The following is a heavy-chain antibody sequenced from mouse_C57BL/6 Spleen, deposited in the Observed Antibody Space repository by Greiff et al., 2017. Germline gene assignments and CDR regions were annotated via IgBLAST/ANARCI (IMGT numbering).Heavy chain of an antibody. CDR2: ISYDGSN. V-gene: IGHV3-6*01. D-gene: IGHD4-1*01. CDR3: ARDWDEYFDY. CDR1: GYSITSGYY. Sequence: EVKLMESGPGLVKPSQSLSLTCSVTGYSITSGYYWNWIRQFPGNKLEWMGYISYDGSNNYNPSLKNRISITRDTSKNQFFLKLNSVTTEDTATYYCARDWDEYFDYWGQGTTLTVSS. J-gene: IGHJ2*01.